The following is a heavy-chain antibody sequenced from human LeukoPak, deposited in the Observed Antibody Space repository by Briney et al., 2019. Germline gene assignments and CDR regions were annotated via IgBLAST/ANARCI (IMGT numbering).Heavy chain of an antibody. CDR1: GFTFSSYW. CDR3: ARVGIVGSSLGFDI. Sequence: PGGSLRLSCAASGFTFSSYWMSWVRQAPGKGLEWVANIKQDGSEKYYVDSVKGRFTISRDNAKNSLYLQMNSLRAEDTAVYYCARVGIVGSSLGFDIWGQGTMVTVSS. CDR2: IKQDGSEK. V-gene: IGHV3-7*01. D-gene: IGHD1-26*01. J-gene: IGHJ3*02.